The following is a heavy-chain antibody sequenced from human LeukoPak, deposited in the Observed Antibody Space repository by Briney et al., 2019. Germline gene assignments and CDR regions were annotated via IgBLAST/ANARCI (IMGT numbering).Heavy chain of an antibody. CDR2: IRSKVDSYMT. CDR3: VGGPNGWTEYFEH. D-gene: IGHD6-19*01. Sequence: PGGSLRLSCAASGFSFGDSTMHWGRQASGKGLEWVARIRSKVDSYMTAYSESVEGRFTISRDDSDSRSYLQMNSLKTEDTAVYYCVGGPNGWTEYFEHWGQGALVTVSS. CDR1: GFSFGDST. J-gene: IGHJ1*01. V-gene: IGHV3-73*01.